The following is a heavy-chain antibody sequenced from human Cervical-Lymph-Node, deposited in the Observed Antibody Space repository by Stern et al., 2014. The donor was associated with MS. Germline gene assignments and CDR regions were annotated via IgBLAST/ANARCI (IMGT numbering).Heavy chain of an antibody. CDR1: GGIFISST. J-gene: IGHJ4*02. CDR2: ISPGLDSV. V-gene: IGHV1-69*01. D-gene: IGHD6-19*01. CDR3: ARDGFDSGSALAF. Sequence: VQLVESGAELKKPGSSVQVSCTTSGGIFISSTITWVRQVPGQGLEWMGDISPGLDSVDYAQEFQGRFTLTADDSTNTVYMELTSLQSGDTDMYYCARDGFDSGSALAFWGQGTLVTVSS.